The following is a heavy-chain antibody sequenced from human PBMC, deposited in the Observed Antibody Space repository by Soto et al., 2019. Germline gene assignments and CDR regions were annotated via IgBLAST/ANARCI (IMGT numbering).Heavy chain of an antibody. D-gene: IGHD2-15*01. V-gene: IGHV4-4*02. Sequence: PSETLSLTCAVSGGSISSSNWWSWVRQPPGKGLEWIGEIYHSGSTNYNPSLKSRVTISVDTSMNQFSLKLSSVTAADTAVYYCASSLVVVAATCFDYWGQGTLVTVSS. CDR2: IYHSGST. CDR3: ASSLVVVAATCFDY. J-gene: IGHJ4*02. CDR1: GGSISSSNW.